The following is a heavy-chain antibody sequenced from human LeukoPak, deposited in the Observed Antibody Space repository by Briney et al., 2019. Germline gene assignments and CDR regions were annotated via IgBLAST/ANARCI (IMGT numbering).Heavy chain of an antibody. CDR3: ATRSSGYYDIFDY. CDR1: GYSFTSYW. V-gene: IGHV5-51*01. CDR2: IYPGDSDT. D-gene: IGHD3-22*01. Sequence: GESLKISCKGSGYSFTSYWIGWVRQMPGKGLEWMGIIYPGDSDTRYSPSFQGQVTTSADKSISTAYLQWSSLKASDTAMYYCATRSSGYYDIFDYWGQGTLVTVSS. J-gene: IGHJ4*02.